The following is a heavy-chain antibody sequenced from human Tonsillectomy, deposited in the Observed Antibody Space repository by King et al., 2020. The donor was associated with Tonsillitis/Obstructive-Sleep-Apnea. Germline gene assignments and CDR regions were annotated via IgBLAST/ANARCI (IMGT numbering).Heavy chain of an antibody. D-gene: IGHD5-18*01. CDR3: ARGSGYSYGSLDY. V-gene: IGHV3-74*02. J-gene: IGHJ4*02. CDR1: GFTFSSYC. CDR2: INGDVSST. Sequence: VQLVESGGGLVQPGGSLRLSCAASGFTFSSYCMHWVRQAPGKGLVWVSRINGDVSSTNYAYSVKGRFTISRDNAKNTLYLQMCSLTVDDTAVYYCARGSGYSYGSLDYWGQGNLVTVSS.